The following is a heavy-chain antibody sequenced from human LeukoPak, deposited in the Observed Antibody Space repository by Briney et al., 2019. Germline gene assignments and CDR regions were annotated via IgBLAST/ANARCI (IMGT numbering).Heavy chain of an antibody. CDR2: TYNSGGT. CDR3: ASSPDYGDF. Sequence: NPSQTLSLTCTVSGGFISSGFYYWSWIRQPPGKGLEWIGYTYNSGGTSYNPSLKSRVTISVDTSKNQFSLKLRSVTAADTAVYYCASSPDYGDFWGQGTLVTVSS. V-gene: IGHV4-30-4*01. J-gene: IGHJ4*02. CDR1: GGFISSGFYY.